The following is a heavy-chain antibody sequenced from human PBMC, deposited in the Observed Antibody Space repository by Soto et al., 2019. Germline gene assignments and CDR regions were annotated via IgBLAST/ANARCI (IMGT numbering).Heavy chain of an antibody. CDR3: AKDKGGQQWLVPYDY. J-gene: IGHJ4*02. CDR2: ISGSGGST. D-gene: IGHD6-19*01. V-gene: IGHV3-23*01. Sequence: GSLRRSCAASGFTFSSYAMSWVRQAPGKGLEWVSAISGSGGSTYYADSVKGRFTISRDNSKNTLYLQMNSLRAEDTAVYYCAKDKGGQQWLVPYDYWGQGTLVTVSS. CDR1: GFTFSSYA.